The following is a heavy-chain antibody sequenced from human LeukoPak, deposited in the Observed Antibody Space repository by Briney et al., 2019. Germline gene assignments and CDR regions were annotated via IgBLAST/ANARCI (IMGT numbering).Heavy chain of an antibody. CDR3: ARGSGSGYSGSIYFDY. CDR2: ISSSGSTI. J-gene: IGHJ4*02. Sequence: GGSLRLSCAASGFTFSDYYMSWIRQAPGKGLEWVSYISSSGSTIYYADSVKGRFTISRDNSKNTLYLQMNSLRAEDTAIYFCARGSGSGYSGSIYFDYWGQGALVTVSS. CDR1: GFTFSDYY. V-gene: IGHV3-11*01. D-gene: IGHD3-22*01.